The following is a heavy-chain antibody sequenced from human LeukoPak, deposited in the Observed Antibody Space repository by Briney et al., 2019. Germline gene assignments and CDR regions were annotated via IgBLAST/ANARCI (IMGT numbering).Heavy chain of an antibody. Sequence: GGSLRLSCAASGFTFSSYAMSWVRQAPGKGLEWVSAISGSGGSTYYADSVKGRFTISRGNSKNTLYLQMNSLRAEDTAVYYCAKGEYQLLSLDYWGQGTLVTVSS. CDR1: GFTFSSYA. V-gene: IGHV3-23*01. J-gene: IGHJ4*02. CDR2: ISGSGGST. CDR3: AKGEYQLLSLDY. D-gene: IGHD2-2*01.